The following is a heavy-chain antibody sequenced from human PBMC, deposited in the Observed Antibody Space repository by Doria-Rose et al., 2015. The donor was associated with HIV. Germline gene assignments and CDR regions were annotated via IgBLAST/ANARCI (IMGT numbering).Heavy chain of an antibody. V-gene: IGHV4-59*01. D-gene: IGHD1-26*01. CDR1: GGSISHYY. CDR3: ARVLSGTYDY. CDR2: VFYTGST. Sequence: QWLLQESRPGLAKPSQTLYLTCRVSGGSISHYYWNWSRAPTGKGLEYIGDVFYTGSTNSSSSLKSRVSISIDTSKNKFSQRLSSVTAADTAVYYCARVLSGTYDYWGQGTLVTVSS. J-gene: IGHJ4*02.